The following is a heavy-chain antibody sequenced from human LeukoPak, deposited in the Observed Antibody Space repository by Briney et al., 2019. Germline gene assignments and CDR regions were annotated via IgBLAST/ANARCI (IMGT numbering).Heavy chain of an antibody. J-gene: IGHJ4*02. CDR3: ARRGRPDY. CDR2: IKPDGSEK. CDR1: GFTFNDYW. D-gene: IGHD6-6*01. V-gene: IGHV3-7*01. Sequence: GGSLKLPCAASGFTFNDYWMSWVRQAPGKGLEWVANIKPDGSEKYYVDSVKGRFTISRDNARNSLYLQMNSLRAEDTAVYYCARRGRPDYWGQGTLVTVSP.